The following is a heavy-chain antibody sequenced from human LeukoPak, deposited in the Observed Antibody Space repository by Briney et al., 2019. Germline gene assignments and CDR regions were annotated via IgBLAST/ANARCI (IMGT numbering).Heavy chain of an antibody. CDR1: GDSISAHP. J-gene: IGHJ4*02. CDR3: ARLAKCDGNCYSFDF. CDR2: IAPAGYT. V-gene: IGHV4-59*11. D-gene: IGHD2-21*02. Sequence: PSETLSLTCTVSGDSISAHPWSWVRQPPGKGLDYIGFIAPAGYTNYNPSLNTRVTISQDMSTNQFSLNLHSVTAADTAVYYCARLAKCDGNCYSFDFWGQGMLVTVSP.